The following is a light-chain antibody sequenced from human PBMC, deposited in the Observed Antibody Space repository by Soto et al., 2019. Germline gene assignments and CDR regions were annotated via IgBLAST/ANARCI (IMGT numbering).Light chain of an antibody. CDR2: DVS. J-gene: IGLJ1*01. V-gene: IGLV2-14*01. CDR1: SSDVGAYNY. Sequence: ALAQPASVSGSPGQSITISCTGTSSDVGAYNYDSWYQQYPGEAPKVIIYDVSHRPAGVSNRFSGSKSGNTASLTISGLQTQDEADYYCSSYTSATTYVFGTGTKVTVL. CDR3: SSYTSATTYV.